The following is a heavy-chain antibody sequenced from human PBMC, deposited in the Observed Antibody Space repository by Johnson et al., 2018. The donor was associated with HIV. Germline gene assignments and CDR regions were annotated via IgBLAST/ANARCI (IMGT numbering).Heavy chain of an antibody. CDR3: ARDQIAAAGAFDI. CDR2: ISYDGSNK. CDR1: GFTFSSYA. Sequence: QVQLVESGGGLVKAGGSLRLSCAASGFTFSSYAMHWVRQTPGKGLEWVAVISYDGSNKYYADSVKGRFTISRDNSKNTLYLQINSLRAEDTAVYYCARDQIAAAGAFDIWGQGTMVTVSS. D-gene: IGHD6-13*01. V-gene: IGHV3-30*14. J-gene: IGHJ3*02.